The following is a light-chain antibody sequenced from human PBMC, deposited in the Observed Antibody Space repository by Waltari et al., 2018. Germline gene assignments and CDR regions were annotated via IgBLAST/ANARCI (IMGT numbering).Light chain of an antibody. V-gene: IGKV3-15*01. CDR3: QQYNNWPPQYT. CDR1: QSVSRN. J-gene: IGKJ2*01. CDR2: GAS. Sequence: EIVMTQSPATLSVSPGDRATLSCRVSQSVSRNLAWYQQKPGQAPRLLIYGASSSATGIPVRFSGSGSGTEFTLTISSLQSEDFAVYYCQQYNNWPPQYTFGQGTKLEIK.